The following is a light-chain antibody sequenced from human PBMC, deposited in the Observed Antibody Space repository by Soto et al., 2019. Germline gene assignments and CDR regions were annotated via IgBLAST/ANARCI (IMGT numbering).Light chain of an antibody. CDR3: TSYTRSNTLV. CDR1: SSDVGGYNY. Sequence: QSVLTQPASVSGSPGQSITISCTGTSSDVGGYNYVSWYQQYPGKAPKLMIYDVSNRPSGVSNRFSGSKSGNTASLTISGLQAEDEANYYCTSYTRSNTLVFGGGTKLTVL. J-gene: IGLJ2*01. CDR2: DVS. V-gene: IGLV2-14*01.